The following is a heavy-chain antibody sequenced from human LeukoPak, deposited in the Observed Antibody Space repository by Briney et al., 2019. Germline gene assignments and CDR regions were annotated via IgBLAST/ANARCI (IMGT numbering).Heavy chain of an antibody. J-gene: IGHJ5*02. D-gene: IGHD2-21*02. V-gene: IGHV3-23*01. CDR1: GFTFSSYA. CDR3: PRAYCGGDCYSAGYNWFDP. CDR2: ISGSGGST. Sequence: GGSLTLSCAASGFTFSSYAMSWVRQAPGKGLEWVSSISGSGGSTYYADSVKGRFTIYRDSSKNTLYLQMNSLRAEDTAVYYCPRAYCGGDCYSAGYNWFDPWGQGTLVTVSS.